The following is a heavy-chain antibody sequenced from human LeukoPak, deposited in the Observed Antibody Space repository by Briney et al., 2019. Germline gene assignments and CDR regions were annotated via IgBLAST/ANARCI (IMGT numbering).Heavy chain of an antibody. Sequence: SETLSLTCTVSGGSVSTYYWSWIRQPPGKELEWIGYVSDSGNTNCNPSLKSRLTMSLDTSKNRFSLRLSSVNAADTAVYYCARAGSGWSFDYWGQGSLVTVSS. CDR2: VSDSGNT. J-gene: IGHJ4*02. CDR1: GGSVSTYY. V-gene: IGHV4-59*02. D-gene: IGHD6-19*01. CDR3: ARAGSGWSFDY.